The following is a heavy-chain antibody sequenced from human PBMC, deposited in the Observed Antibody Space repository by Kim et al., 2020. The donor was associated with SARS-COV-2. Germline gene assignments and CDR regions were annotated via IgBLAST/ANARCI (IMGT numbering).Heavy chain of an antibody. D-gene: IGHD6-13*01. V-gene: IGHV1-69*13. CDR3: ARTSGAAVRWDYYGMDV. CDR2: IIPIFGTA. J-gene: IGHJ6*02. Sequence: SVKVSCKASGGTFSSYAISWVRQAPGQGLEWMGGIIPIFGTANYAQKFQGRVTITADESTSTAYMELSSLRSEDTAVYYCARTSGAAVRWDYYGMDVWGQGTTVTVSS. CDR1: GGTFSSYA.